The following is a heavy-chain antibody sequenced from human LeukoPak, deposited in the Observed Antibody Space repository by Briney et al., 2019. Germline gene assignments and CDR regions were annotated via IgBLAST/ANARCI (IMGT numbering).Heavy chain of an antibody. Sequence: PRGSLRLSCSASGFAFSGFAMGWVRQAPGEGLEWVSSISGSGGNTYYADSVEGLFTVSRDNSKNTLYLQMNSLRAEDTALYYCARGRGGDYVPSRSDYWGQGTLVTVSS. V-gene: IGHV3-23*01. J-gene: IGHJ4*02. CDR3: ARGRGGDYVPSRSDY. D-gene: IGHD4-17*01. CDR2: ISGSGGNT. CDR1: GFAFSGFA.